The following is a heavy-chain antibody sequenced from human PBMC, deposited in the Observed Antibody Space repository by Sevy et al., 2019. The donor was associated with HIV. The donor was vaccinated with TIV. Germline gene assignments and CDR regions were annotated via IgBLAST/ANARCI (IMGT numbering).Heavy chain of an antibody. CDR3: ARDGGRTWVQFFFDS. CDR1: GFTFSSYG. D-gene: IGHD2-15*01. CDR2: IGGTGGST. Sequence: GGSLRLSCEASGFTFSSYGMSWVRQAPGKGLEWVSYIGGTGGSTDYADSVKGRFTISRDNSKNTLYIHMISLRAEETAVYLCARDGGRTWVQFFFDSWGQGTLVTVSS. J-gene: IGHJ4*02. V-gene: IGHV3-23*01.